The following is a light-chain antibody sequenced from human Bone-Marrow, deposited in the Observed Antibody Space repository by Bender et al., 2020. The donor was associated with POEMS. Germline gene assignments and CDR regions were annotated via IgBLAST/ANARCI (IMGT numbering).Light chain of an antibody. Sequence: QSALTQPASVSGSPGQSITISCTGTTSDVGGHNYVSWYQHHPGNAPKLIIYDVSNRPSGVSNRFSGSKSGNTASLTISGLQAEDEADYYCSSFTSSSTYVFGIGTTVTVL. CDR2: DVS. V-gene: IGLV2-14*03. J-gene: IGLJ1*01. CDR3: SSFTSSSTYV. CDR1: TSDVGGHNY.